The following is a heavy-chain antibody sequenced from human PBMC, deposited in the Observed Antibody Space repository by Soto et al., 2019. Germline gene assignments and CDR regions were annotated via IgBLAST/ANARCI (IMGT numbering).Heavy chain of an antibody. D-gene: IGHD1-20*01. V-gene: IGHV3-74*01. Sequence: GRSLRLSWAAAGCTCSSYWMHWVRQAPGKGLVWVSRINSDGSSTSYADSVKGRFTISRDNAKNTLYLQMNSLRAEDTAVYYCARDRPHNWNDYWGQGTLVTVSS. CDR1: GCTCSSYW. CDR3: ARDRPHNWNDY. J-gene: IGHJ4*02. CDR2: INSDGSST.